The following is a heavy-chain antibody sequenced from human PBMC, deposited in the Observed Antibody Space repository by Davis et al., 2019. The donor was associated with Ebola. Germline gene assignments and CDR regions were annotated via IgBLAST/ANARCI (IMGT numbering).Heavy chain of an antibody. CDR3: AKVDCSGGSCYAFDI. CDR1: GFNFRSYG. J-gene: IGHJ3*02. CDR2: IWYDGSRK. D-gene: IGHD2-15*01. V-gene: IGHV3-33*06. Sequence: GESLKISCAASGFNFRSYGMHWVRQAPDKGLEWVAVIWYDGSRKYYGDSVKGRFTISRDNSNNLLYLQMNSLRAEDTAVYYCAKVDCSGGSCYAFDIWGQGTMVTVSS.